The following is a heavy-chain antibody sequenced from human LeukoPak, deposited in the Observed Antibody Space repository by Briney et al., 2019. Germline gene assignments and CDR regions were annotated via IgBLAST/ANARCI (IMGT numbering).Heavy chain of an antibody. Sequence: GGSLRLSCAASGFTFNTAWMTWVRQAPGKGLEWVGRIKNKTDGAKADYAAPMKGRFTISRDDSQTTPYLKTNSLKTEHTAMYYCTTDSPLIYYDSRSSQLSLNSWGQGTLVTVSS. CDR2: IKNKTDGAKA. CDR3: TTDSPLIYYDSRSSQLSLNS. V-gene: IGHV3-15*01. D-gene: IGHD3-22*01. CDR1: GFTFNTAW. J-gene: IGHJ5*02.